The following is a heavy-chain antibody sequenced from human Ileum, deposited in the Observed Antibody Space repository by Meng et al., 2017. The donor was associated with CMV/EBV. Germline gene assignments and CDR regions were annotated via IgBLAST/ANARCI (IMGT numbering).Heavy chain of an antibody. V-gene: IGHV4-30-4*08. CDR2: IHHSGNT. CDR3: ARGTLWWFTDY. D-gene: IGHD2-8*02. CDR1: NGSVSSADSY. J-gene: IGHJ4*02. Sequence: SETLSLTCSVSNGSVSSADSYWTWIRQPPGKGLEYIGYIHHSGNTHYNPSLRGRVSISVETSENQFSLKLNSVSAADTAVYYCARGTLWWFTDYWGQGTLVTVPQ.